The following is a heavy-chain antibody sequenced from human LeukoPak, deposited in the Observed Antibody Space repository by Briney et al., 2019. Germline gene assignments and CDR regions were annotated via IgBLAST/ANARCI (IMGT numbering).Heavy chain of an antibody. CDR3: AKESGKFDY. CDR2: ISGDRVST. CDR1: GLPIADFA. J-gene: IGHJ4*02. V-gene: IGHV3-43*02. Sequence: PGGSLRLSCVASGLPIADFAMHWVRQAPGKGLEWVSLISGDRVSTFYADSVKGRFSISRDNSKNSLYLEMNSLRTEDAAMYYCAKESGKFDYWGQGTLVAVSS.